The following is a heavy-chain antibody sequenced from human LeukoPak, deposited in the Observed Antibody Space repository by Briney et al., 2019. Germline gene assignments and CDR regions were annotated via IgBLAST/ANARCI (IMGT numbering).Heavy chain of an antibody. CDR3: AKPRLWFGEFLYYFDY. J-gene: IGHJ4*02. CDR2: ISGSGGST. Sequence: PGGSLRLSCAASGFTFSSYAMSWVRQAPGKGLEWVSAISGSGGSTYYADSVKGRFTISRDNSKNTLYLQVNSLRAEDTAVCYCAKPRLWFGEFLYYFDYWGQGTLVTVSS. CDR1: GFTFSSYA. D-gene: IGHD3-10*01. V-gene: IGHV3-23*01.